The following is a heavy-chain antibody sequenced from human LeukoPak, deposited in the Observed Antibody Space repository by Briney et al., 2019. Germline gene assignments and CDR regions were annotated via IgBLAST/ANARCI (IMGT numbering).Heavy chain of an antibody. CDR3: ARDNYDNTNWFDP. D-gene: IGHD3-22*01. V-gene: IGHV4-4*07. CDR2: IYTGGTT. CDR1: GGSISSYY. J-gene: IGHJ5*02. Sequence: PSETLSLTCTVSGGSISSYYWSWIRQPAGKGLEWIGRIYTGGTTNYNPSLESRVTMLVDTSKNQFSLSLSSVTAADTAVYYCARDNYDNTNWFDPWGQGTLVTVSP.